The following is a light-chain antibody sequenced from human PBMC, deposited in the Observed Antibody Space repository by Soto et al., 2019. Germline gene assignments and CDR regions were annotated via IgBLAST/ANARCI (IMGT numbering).Light chain of an antibody. Sequence: EIVLTQSPGTLSLSPMERATLSCRASQSVSSNYLARYQQKPGQAPRLLIYGASNRATGIPDRFSGSGSGTDFTLTISRLETEDFAVYYCQQYGSSGTFGQGTKVDI. CDR3: QQYGSSGT. J-gene: IGKJ1*01. V-gene: IGKV3-20*01. CDR1: QSVSSNY. CDR2: GAS.